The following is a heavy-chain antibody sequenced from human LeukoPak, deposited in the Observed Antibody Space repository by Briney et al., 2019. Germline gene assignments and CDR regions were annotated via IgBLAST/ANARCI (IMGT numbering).Heavy chain of an antibody. J-gene: IGHJ5*02. CDR1: GASISSGGYS. D-gene: IGHD1-26*01. CDR2: IYHSGST. V-gene: IGHV4-30-2*01. Sequence: PSETLSLTCAVSGASISSGGYSWSWIRQPPGKGLEWIGYIYHSGSTYYNPSLKSRVTISVDRSKNQFSLKLSSVTAADTAVYYYARWELLQNWFDPWGQGTLVTVSS. CDR3: ARWELLQNWFDP.